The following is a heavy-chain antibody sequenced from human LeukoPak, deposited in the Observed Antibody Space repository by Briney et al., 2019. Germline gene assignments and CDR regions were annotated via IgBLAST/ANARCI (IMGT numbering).Heavy chain of an antibody. V-gene: IGHV1-8*02. CDR1: GYTFTSYG. CDR3: ARRAGYSSSWYNYYGMDV. D-gene: IGHD6-13*01. J-gene: IGHJ6*02. Sequence: ASVKVSCKASGYTFTSYGISWVRQAPGQGLEWMGWMNPNSGNTGYAQKFQGRVTMTRNTSISTAYMELSSLRSEDTAVYYCARRAGYSSSWYNYYGMDVWGQGTTVTVSS. CDR2: MNPNSGNT.